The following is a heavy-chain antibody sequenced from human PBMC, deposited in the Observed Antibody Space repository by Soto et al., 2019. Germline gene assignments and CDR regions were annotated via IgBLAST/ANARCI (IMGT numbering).Heavy chain of an antibody. Sequence: PGESLKISCKGSGYSFTSYWIGWVRQMPGKGLEWMGIIYPGDSDTRYSPSFQGQVTISADKSISTAYLQWSSLKASDTAMYYCAIPSMVRRGYYYYGMDVWGQGTTVTVSS. CDR1: GYSFTSYW. D-gene: IGHD3-10*01. CDR3: AIPSMVRRGYYYYGMDV. V-gene: IGHV5-51*01. J-gene: IGHJ6*02. CDR2: IYPGDSDT.